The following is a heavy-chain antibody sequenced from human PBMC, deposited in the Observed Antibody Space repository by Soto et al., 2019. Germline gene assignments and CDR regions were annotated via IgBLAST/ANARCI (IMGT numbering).Heavy chain of an antibody. CDR2: ISGSGGST. D-gene: IGHD2-21*02. Sequence: HPGGSLRLSCAASGFTFSSYAMSWVRQAPGKGLEWVSAISGSGGSTYYADSVKGRFTISRDNSKNTLYLQMNSLRAEDTAVYYCAKDIVGGDHRYYYYYYGMDVWGQGTTVTVSS. CDR1: GFTFSSYA. CDR3: AKDIVGGDHRYYYYYYGMDV. J-gene: IGHJ6*02. V-gene: IGHV3-23*01.